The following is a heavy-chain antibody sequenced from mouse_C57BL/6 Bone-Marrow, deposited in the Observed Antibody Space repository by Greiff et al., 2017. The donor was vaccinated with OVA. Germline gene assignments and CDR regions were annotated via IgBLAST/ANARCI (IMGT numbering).Heavy chain of an antibody. Sequence: VQLQQPGAELVRPGTSVKLSCKASGYTFTSYWMHWVKQRPGQGLEWIGVIDPSDSYTNYNQKFKGKATLTVDTSSSTAYMQLSSLTSEDSAVYYCAREGNWPVYFDYWGQGTTLTVSS. V-gene: IGHV1-59*01. CDR3: AREGNWPVYFDY. CDR2: IDPSDSYT. D-gene: IGHD4-1*01. J-gene: IGHJ2*01. CDR1: GYTFTSYW.